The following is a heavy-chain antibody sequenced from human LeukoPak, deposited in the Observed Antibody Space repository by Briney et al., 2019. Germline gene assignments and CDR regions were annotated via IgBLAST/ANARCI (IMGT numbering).Heavy chain of an antibody. CDR3: ARGHYVAKVLGYYYYMDV. CDR2: INHSGST. Sequence: SETLSLTSADYGGSFTGYNWSWIRHPPGKGLEWIGEINHSGSTNYNPSLKSRVTISVDTSKNQFSLKMSSVTATDTAVYYCARGHYVAKVLGYYYYMDVWGKGTTVTVSS. V-gene: IGHV4-34*01. J-gene: IGHJ6*03. D-gene: IGHD3-10*01. CDR1: GGSFTGYN.